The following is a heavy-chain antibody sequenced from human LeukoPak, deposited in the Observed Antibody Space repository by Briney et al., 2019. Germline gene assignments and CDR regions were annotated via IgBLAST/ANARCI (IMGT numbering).Heavy chain of an antibody. D-gene: IGHD2-2*01. CDR2: ISYEGSNK. J-gene: IGHJ4*02. CDR3: ARASRYSGSTSCLDY. CDR1: GFTFSSYA. Sequence: QPGGSLRLSCAASGFTFSSYAVHWVRQAPGKGLEWVAVISYEGSNKYYADSVKGRFTISRDNSKNTLYLQMNSLRPEDTAIYYCARASRYSGSTSCLDYWGQGTLVTVSS. V-gene: IGHV3-30-3*01.